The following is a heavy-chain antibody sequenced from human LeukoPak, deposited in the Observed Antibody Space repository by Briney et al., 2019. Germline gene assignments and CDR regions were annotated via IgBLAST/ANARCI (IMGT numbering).Heavy chain of an antibody. CDR3: ARAVVAANYYYYGMDV. D-gene: IGHD2-15*01. CDR1: GYTFTSHA. CDR2: INTNTGNP. Sequence: ASVTVSCKASGYTFTSHAMNWVRQAPGQGLEWMGWINTNTGNPTYAQGFTGRFVFSLDTSVSTAYLQISSLKAEDTAVYYCARAVVAANYYYYGMDVWGQGTTVTVSS. V-gene: IGHV7-4-1*02. J-gene: IGHJ6*02.